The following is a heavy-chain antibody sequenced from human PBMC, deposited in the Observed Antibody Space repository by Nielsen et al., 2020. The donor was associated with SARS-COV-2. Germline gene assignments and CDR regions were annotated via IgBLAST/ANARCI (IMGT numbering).Heavy chain of an antibody. D-gene: IGHD5-18*01. CDR2: INPNSGGT. Sequence: ASVQVSCKASGYTFTGHYIHWVRQAPGQGLEWMGRINPNSGGTNYAQRFKGRVILTTDTSISTAYMDLSRLRSDDTAVYYCARDKYNYGYNWFDPWGQGTLVTVSS. CDR3: ARDKYNYGYNWFDP. J-gene: IGHJ5*02. V-gene: IGHV1-2*06. CDR1: GYTFTGHY.